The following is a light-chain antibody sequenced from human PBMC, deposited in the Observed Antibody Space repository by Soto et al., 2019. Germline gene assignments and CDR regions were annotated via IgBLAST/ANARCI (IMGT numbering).Light chain of an antibody. Sequence: EIVLTQSAATLSLSPGERATLSCRASQSISNYLAWYQQKPGQAPRLLIYPASNRATGIPARFSGSGSGTDFTLTISSLEPEDFAVYYCQQRSNWPPLTFGGGTKVEIK. V-gene: IGKV3-11*01. CDR3: QQRSNWPPLT. CDR1: QSISNY. CDR2: PAS. J-gene: IGKJ4*01.